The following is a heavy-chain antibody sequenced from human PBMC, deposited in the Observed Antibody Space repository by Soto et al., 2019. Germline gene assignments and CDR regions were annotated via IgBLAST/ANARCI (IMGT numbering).Heavy chain of an antibody. CDR1: GYTFTDYY. D-gene: IGHD2-21*01. J-gene: IGHJ2*01. Sequence: ASVKVSCKASGYTFTDYYLHWVRQAPGQGLEWMGWINPKSGDTKYAQKFQGWVTMTRDTSISTAYMEVSRLQSDDTAVYDCARDYCGGDCPGIWYFDLWGRGTRVTVSS. V-gene: IGHV1-2*04. CDR3: ARDYCGGDCPGIWYFDL. CDR2: INPKSGDT.